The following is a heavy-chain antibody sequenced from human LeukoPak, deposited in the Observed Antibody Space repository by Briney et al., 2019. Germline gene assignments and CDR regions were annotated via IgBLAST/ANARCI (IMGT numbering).Heavy chain of an antibody. CDR2: IYTSGST. J-gene: IGHJ5*02. CDR1: GGSISSGSYY. Sequence: SSETLSLTCTVSGGSISSGSYYWSWIRQPAGKGLEWIGRIYTSGSTNYNPSLKSRVTISVDTSKNQFSLKLSSVTAADTAVYYCARGAYSPEANNWFDPWGQGTLVTVSS. D-gene: IGHD5-18*01. CDR3: ARGAYSPEANNWFDP. V-gene: IGHV4-61*02.